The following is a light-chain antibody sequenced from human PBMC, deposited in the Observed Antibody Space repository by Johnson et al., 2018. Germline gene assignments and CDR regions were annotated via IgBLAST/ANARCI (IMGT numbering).Light chain of an antibody. CDR3: GTWDSSLSAGNV. Sequence: QSVLTQPPSVSAAPGQKVTISCSGSSSNIGNNYVSWYQQLPGTAPKLLIYENNKLPSGIPDRFSGSKSGTSATLGITGLQTWDEADYYCGTWDSSLSAGNVYGTGTKVTGL. CDR2: ENN. J-gene: IGLJ1*01. CDR1: SSNIGNNY. V-gene: IGLV1-51*02.